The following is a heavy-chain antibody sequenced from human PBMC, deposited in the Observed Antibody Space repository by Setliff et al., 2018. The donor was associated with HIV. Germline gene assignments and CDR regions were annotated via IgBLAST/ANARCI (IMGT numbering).Heavy chain of an antibody. D-gene: IGHD3-22*01. J-gene: IGHJ6*02. Sequence: ASVKVSCKASGYTFTSYDISWVRQAPGQGLEWMGWISAYNGNTNYAQKLQGRVTMTTDTSTSTAYMELRSLRSDDTAVYYCAREIGDYYDSSGYYPPTDYYYGIDVWGQGTTVTVS. CDR2: ISAYNGNT. V-gene: IGHV1-18*01. CDR3: AREIGDYYDSSGYYPPTDYYYGIDV. CDR1: GYTFTSYD.